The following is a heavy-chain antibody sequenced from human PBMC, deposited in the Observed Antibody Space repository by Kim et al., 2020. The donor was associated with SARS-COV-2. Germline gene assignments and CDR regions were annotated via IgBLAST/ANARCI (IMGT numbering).Heavy chain of an antibody. D-gene: IGHD3-10*01. CDR2: INAGYGNT. CDR3: ARVGYYGSGSYYRTPYYFDY. Sequence: ASVKVSCKASGYTFTSYAIHWVRQAPGQRLEWMGWINAGYGNTKYSQKFQGRVTITRDTSASTAYMELSSLRSEDTAVYYCARVGYYGSGSYYRTPYYFDYWGQGTLVTVSS. V-gene: IGHV1-3*01. CDR1: GYTFTSYA. J-gene: IGHJ4*02.